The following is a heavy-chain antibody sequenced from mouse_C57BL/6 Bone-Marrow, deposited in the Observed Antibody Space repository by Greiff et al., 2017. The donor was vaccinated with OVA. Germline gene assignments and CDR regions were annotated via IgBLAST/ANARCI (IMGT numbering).Heavy chain of an antibody. CDR1: GYTFTSYG. V-gene: IGHV1-81*01. Sequence: QVQLKESGAELARPGASVKLSCKASGYTFTSYGISWVKQRTGQGLEWIGEIYPRSGNTYYNEKFKGKATLTADKSSSTAYMELRSLTSEDSAVYFCAPDYSNYPFAYWGQGTLVTVSA. CDR2: IYPRSGNT. D-gene: IGHD2-5*01. CDR3: APDYSNYPFAY. J-gene: IGHJ3*01.